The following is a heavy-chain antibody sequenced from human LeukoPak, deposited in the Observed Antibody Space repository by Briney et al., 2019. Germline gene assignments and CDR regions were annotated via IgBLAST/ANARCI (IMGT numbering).Heavy chain of an antibody. CDR1: GYTFTSYG. CDR2: IIPIFGTA. D-gene: IGHD6-6*01. Sequence: GASVKVSCKASGYTFTSYGISWVRQAPGQGLEWMGGIIPIFGTANYAQKFQGRVTITADESTSTAYMELSSLRSEDTAVYYCASQVAARLHYWGQGTLVTVSS. V-gene: IGHV1-69*13. CDR3: ASQVAARLHY. J-gene: IGHJ4*02.